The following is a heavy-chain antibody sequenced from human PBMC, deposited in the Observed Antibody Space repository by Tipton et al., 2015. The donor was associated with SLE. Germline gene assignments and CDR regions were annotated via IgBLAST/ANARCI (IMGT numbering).Heavy chain of an antibody. V-gene: IGHV4-61*10. J-gene: IGHJ3*02. D-gene: IGHD4-23*01. CDR1: GGSISSGGYS. CDR2: FSDSGSS. Sequence: TLSLTCTVSGGSISSGGYSWNWIRQPAGKGLEWIGYFSDSGSSNYNPSLRSRVTMSVDTSNNQFSLKLSSLTAADTAVYYCARELDAFDIWGQGTMVTVSS. CDR3: ARELDAFDI.